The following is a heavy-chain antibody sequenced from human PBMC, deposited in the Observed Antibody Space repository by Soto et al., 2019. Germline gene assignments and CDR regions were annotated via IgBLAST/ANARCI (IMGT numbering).Heavy chain of an antibody. J-gene: IGHJ6*02. Sequence: GGSLRLSCAASGFTFSSYGMHWVRQAPGKGLEWVAVIWYDGSNKYYADSVKGRFTISRDNSKNTLYLQMNSLRAEDTAVYYCARVRDYGDYVGLYYYYGMDVWGQGTTVTVSS. V-gene: IGHV3-33*01. CDR1: GFTFSSYG. D-gene: IGHD4-17*01. CDR3: ARVRDYGDYVGLYYYYGMDV. CDR2: IWYDGSNK.